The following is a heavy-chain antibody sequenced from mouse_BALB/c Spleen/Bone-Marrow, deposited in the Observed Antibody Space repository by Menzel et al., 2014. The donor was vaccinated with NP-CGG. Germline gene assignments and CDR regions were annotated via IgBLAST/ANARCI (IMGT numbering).Heavy chain of an antibody. CDR2: IRNKANGYTT. V-gene: IGHV7-3*02. CDR1: GFTFTDYY. CDR3: ARGGNDLDY. J-gene: IGHJ2*01. Sequence: DVMLVESGGGLVQPGGSLRLSCATSGFTFTDYYMSWVRQPPGKALEWLSFIRNKANGYTTEYSASVKGRFTISRDNSQSILYLQMNTLRAGDSATYYCARGGNDLDYWGQGTTLTVSS. D-gene: IGHD2-3*01.